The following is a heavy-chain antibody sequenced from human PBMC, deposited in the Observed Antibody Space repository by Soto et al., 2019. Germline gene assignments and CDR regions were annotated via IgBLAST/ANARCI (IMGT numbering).Heavy chain of an antibody. CDR1: GGSISSYY. Sequence: PSETLSLTCTVSGGSISSYYWSWISQHPGKGLEWTGYIYYSGSTYYNPSLKSRVTISVDTSKNQFSLKLSSVTAADTAVYYCARRYGDCFDFWGQGTLVTVSS. CDR3: ARRYGDCFDF. J-gene: IGHJ4*02. D-gene: IGHD4-17*01. CDR2: IYYSGST. V-gene: IGHV4-59*06.